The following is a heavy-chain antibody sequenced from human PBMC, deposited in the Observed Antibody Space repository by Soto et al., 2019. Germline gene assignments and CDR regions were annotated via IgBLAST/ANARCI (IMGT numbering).Heavy chain of an antibody. J-gene: IGHJ4*02. CDR1: GFTFSSYA. V-gene: IGHV3-30-3*01. D-gene: IGHD6-13*01. CDR2: ISYDASNK. CDR3: ARGNSSSSAAFDY. Sequence: QVQLVESGGGVVQPGRSLRLSCAASGFTFSSYAIHWVRQAPGKGLEWVAVISYDASNKYYADSVKGRFSISRDNSKNTRYLHMSSLRDADTAVDYWARGNSSSSAAFDYWGQGTLVTVSS.